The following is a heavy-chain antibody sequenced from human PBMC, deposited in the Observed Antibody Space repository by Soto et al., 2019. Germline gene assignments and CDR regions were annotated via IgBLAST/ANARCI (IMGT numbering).Heavy chain of an antibody. D-gene: IGHD3-10*01. CDR3: AKDMIKVRGAEGAYEI. J-gene: IGHJ3*02. CDR2: ISGSGAAT. V-gene: IGHV3-23*01. Sequence: EVQLLASGGGLVQPGGSLGLSCAASGFTFSNYAMSWVRQAPGKGLEWFSAISGSGAATYYADSVKGRFTISRDNSKNTRYLQMNSVRAEDTAIYYCAKDMIKVRGAEGAYEIWGQGTMVTVSS. CDR1: GFTFSNYA.